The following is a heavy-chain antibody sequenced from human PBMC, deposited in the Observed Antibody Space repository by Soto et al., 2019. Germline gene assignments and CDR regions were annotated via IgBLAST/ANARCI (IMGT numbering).Heavy chain of an antibody. V-gene: IGHV3-48*02. Sequence: GGSLRLSCADFGFTFSSYSMNWIREAPGKGLEWVSYISSSSSTIYYADSVKGRFSISRDNAKNSLYLQMNSLRDEDTAVYYCARDRGLELPLGYWGQGTLVTVSS. CDR3: ARDRGLELPLGY. CDR2: ISSSSSTI. J-gene: IGHJ4*02. CDR1: GFTFSSYS. D-gene: IGHD1-7*01.